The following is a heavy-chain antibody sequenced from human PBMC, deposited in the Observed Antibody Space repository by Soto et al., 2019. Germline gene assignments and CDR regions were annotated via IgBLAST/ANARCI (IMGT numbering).Heavy chain of an antibody. CDR2: INDRGSI. V-gene: IGHV4-34*01. Sequence: QVQLQPWGAGPLRPLETLSLTCGVSGGSFSGYYWSWIRQSPGKGLEWIGEINDRGSINYNPSLKSRVSISVDTSKNHYSLNLRSVTAADTAVYYCARESHDILTGPPWVWYFDLWGRGNLVTVSS. J-gene: IGHJ2*01. CDR1: GGSFSGYY. CDR3: ARESHDILTGPPWVWYFDL. D-gene: IGHD3-9*01.